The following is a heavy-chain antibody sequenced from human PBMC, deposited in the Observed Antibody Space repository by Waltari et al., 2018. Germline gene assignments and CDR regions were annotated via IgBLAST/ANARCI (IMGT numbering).Heavy chain of an antibody. CDR1: GFTFSSYG. Sequence: QVQLVESGGGVVQPGRSLRLSCAASGFTFSSYGMHWVRQAPGKGLEWVAVIWYDGSNKYYADSVKGRFTISRDNSKNTLYLQMNSLRAEDTAVYYCARDEGYSSGWYFVGIADYYYYGMDVWGQGP. D-gene: IGHD6-19*01. CDR2: IWYDGSNK. V-gene: IGHV3-33*01. J-gene: IGHJ6*02. CDR3: ARDEGYSSGWYFVGIADYYYYGMDV.